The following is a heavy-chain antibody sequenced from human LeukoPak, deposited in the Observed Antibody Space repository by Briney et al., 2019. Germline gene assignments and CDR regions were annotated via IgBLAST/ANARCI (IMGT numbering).Heavy chain of an antibody. J-gene: IGHJ4*02. V-gene: IGHV1-2*02. D-gene: IGHD4-23*01. Sequence: ASVKVSCKASGYTFTGYYMHWVRQAPGQGLEYMGWINPTNGGTNFAHKFLGRVTMTMDTSISTAYMELSRLRSDDRAVYYCARDLYGGTSATFDYWGQGTLVTVSS. CDR2: INPTNGGT. CDR1: GYTFTGYY. CDR3: ARDLYGGTSATFDY.